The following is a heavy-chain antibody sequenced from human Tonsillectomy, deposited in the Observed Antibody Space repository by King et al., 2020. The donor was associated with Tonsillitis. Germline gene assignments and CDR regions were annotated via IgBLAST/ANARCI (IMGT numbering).Heavy chain of an antibody. CDR3: ARDRPIFGGWYFDL. Sequence: QLQESGPGLVKPSQTLSLTCTVSGGSISSGGYYWSWIRQHPGKGLEWIGYIYYIGSTYYNPSLKSRVTISVDTSKNQFSLKLSSVTAADTAVYYCARDRPIFGGWYFDLWGRGTLVTVSS. CDR1: GGSISSGGYY. D-gene: IGHD3-10*01. J-gene: IGHJ2*01. V-gene: IGHV4-31*03. CDR2: IYYIGST.